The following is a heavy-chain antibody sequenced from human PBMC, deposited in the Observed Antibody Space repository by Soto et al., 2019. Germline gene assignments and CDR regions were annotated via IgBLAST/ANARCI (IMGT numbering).Heavy chain of an antibody. CDR3: ARVASMVATITWFDS. J-gene: IGHJ5*01. CDR1: GGSFSAYY. V-gene: IGHV4-34*01. Sequence: QVQLQQWGAGLLKPSETLSLTCAVFGGSFSAYYWSWVRQPPGKGLEWIGDINHSGTTNYNPSLKSRVTISIDTSKNQFSLMLSSVTAADTAVYYCARVASMVATITWFDSWGQGTLVTVSS. D-gene: IGHD5-12*01. CDR2: INHSGTT.